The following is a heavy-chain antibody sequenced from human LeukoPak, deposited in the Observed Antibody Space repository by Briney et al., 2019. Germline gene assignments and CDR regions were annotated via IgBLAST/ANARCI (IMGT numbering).Heavy chain of an antibody. CDR2: AYYRSKWYH. D-gene: IGHD3-10*01. Sequence: SQTLSLTCAISGDSVSSKSAAWNWIRQSPSRGLECLGRAYYRSKWYHDYAVSVKSRITINPDTSKNQFSLQLNSVTPEDSAVYYCARGYYGSGSYYYYYGMVVWGQGTTVTVSS. J-gene: IGHJ6*02. CDR3: ARGYYGSGSYYYYYGMVV. CDR1: GDSVSSKSAA. V-gene: IGHV6-1*01.